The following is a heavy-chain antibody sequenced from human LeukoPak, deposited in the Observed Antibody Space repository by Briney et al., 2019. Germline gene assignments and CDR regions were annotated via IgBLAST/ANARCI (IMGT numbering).Heavy chain of an antibody. J-gene: IGHJ5*02. Sequence: PGGSLRLSCAASGFTFSTYDMHWVRQVTGKGLEWVAGIGTAGDTYYPGSVKGRFTISRENAKNSLYLQMNSLRAGDTAVYYCARDRGYGCFDPWGQGTLVTVSS. V-gene: IGHV3-13*01. CDR1: GFTFSTYD. CDR3: ARDRGYGCFDP. CDR2: IGTAGDT. D-gene: IGHD6-25*01.